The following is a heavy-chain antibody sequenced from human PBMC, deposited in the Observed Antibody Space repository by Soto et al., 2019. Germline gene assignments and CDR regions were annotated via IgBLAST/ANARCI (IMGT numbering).Heavy chain of an antibody. CDR3: ALKHSTNGANPYYYLDF. J-gene: IGHJ6*03. V-gene: IGHV3-74*01. CDR1: GFTFNKYW. CDR2: INSDGSST. D-gene: IGHD7-27*01. Sequence: LRLSCAASGFTFNKYWMHWVRRGPGKGLVWVSRINSDGSSTNYADSVKGRFTISRDNAKNTLYLQMNSLRAEDTAVYYCALKHSTNGANPYYYLDFWGRGTTVTVSS.